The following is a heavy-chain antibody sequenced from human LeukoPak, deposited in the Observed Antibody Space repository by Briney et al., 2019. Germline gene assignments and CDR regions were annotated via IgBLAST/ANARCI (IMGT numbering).Heavy chain of an antibody. V-gene: IGHV3-48*03. CDR1: GFTFSSYE. D-gene: IGHD3-10*01. CDR2: ISSSGSTI. Sequence: GGSLRLSCAASGFTFSSYEMNWVRQAPGKGLEWVSYISSSGSTIYYADSVKGRFTISRDNAKNSLYLQMNSLRAEDTAVYYCARADPPRLWFGELLSGEIDYWGQGTLVTVSS. CDR3: ARADPPRLWFGELLSGEIDY. J-gene: IGHJ4*02.